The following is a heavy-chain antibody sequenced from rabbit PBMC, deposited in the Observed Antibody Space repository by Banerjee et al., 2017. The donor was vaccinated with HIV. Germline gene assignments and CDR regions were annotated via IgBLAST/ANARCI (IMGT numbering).Heavy chain of an antibody. D-gene: IGHD4-1*01. CDR2: IYPGFAIT. J-gene: IGHJ4*01. CDR3: ARDLAGVIGWNFNL. Sequence: QEQLEESGGGLVQPEGSLTLTCKASGSDFSSYGISWVRQAPGKGLEWIAYIYPGFAITNYANSVKGRFTISSDNAQNTVSLQMTSLTASDTATYFCARDLAGVIGWNFNLWGPGTLVTVS. V-gene: IGHV1S47*01. CDR1: GSDFSSYG.